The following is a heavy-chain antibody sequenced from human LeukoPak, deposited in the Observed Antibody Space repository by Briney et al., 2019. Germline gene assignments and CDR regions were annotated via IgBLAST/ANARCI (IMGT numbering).Heavy chain of an antibody. CDR1: GYTFASYY. Sequence: ASVKVSCKASGYTFASYYMHWVRQAPGQGLEWMGIINPSGGSTTYAQKFQGRVTMTGDTSTSTVYMELSRLRSDDTAVYYCTVATTRNLLDYWGQGTLVTVSS. CDR3: TVATTRNLLDY. D-gene: IGHD5-12*01. V-gene: IGHV1-46*01. J-gene: IGHJ4*02. CDR2: INPSGGST.